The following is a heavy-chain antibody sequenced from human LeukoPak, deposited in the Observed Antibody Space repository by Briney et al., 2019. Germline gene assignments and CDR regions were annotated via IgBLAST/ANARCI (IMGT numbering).Heavy chain of an antibody. D-gene: IGHD3-22*01. V-gene: IGHV3-53*01. Sequence: GGSLRLSCAASGFIVSSNYKSWVRQAPGKGLEWASVIYSGDITYYADSVKGRFTISRDSSKNTLYLQMNSLRAEDTAVYYCAREPDSSGYYFDYWGQGTLVTVSS. J-gene: IGHJ4*02. CDR2: IYSGDIT. CDR1: GFIVSSNY. CDR3: AREPDSSGYYFDY.